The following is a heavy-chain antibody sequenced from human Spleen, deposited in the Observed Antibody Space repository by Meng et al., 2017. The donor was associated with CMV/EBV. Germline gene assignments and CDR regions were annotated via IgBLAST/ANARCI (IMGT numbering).Heavy chain of an antibody. V-gene: IGHV4-39*07. CDR3: ARDYDSSGYYFDY. D-gene: IGHD3-22*01. CDR1: GGSISSSSYY. Sequence: SETLSLTCTVSGGSISSSSYYWGWIRQPPGRGLEWIGSIYYSGSTNYNPALRSRVSIAVDMSKNRFSLELSSVTAADTAVYYCARDYDSSGYYFDYWGQGTLVTVSS. CDR2: IYYSGST. J-gene: IGHJ4*02.